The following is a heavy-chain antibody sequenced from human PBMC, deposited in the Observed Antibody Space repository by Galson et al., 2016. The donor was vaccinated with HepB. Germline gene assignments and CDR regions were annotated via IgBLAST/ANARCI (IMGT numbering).Heavy chain of an antibody. J-gene: IGHJ5*02. Sequence: ETLSLTCAVYGDSFNDYYWSWIRQPPGKGLEWIGEINHSGSTKYTPSLKSRVTISVDTSKNQFYLKMTSMTAADTAVYSCAGVVGAATDWFDPWGQGTLVTVSS. CDR3: AGVVGAATDWFDP. CDR1: GDSFNDYY. CDR2: INHSGST. D-gene: IGHD2-15*01. V-gene: IGHV4-34*01.